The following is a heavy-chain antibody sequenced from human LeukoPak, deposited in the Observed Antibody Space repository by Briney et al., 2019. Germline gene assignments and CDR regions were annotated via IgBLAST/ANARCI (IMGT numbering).Heavy chain of an antibody. V-gene: IGHV1-2*02. CDR1: GYSFTGYY. CDR3: ARAPSFYYYYGMDV. Sequence: ASVKVSCKASGYSFTGYYIHWVRQAPGEGLEWMRWINPNSGGTNYAQKFQGRVTMTRDTSITTAYMELSRLRSDDTAMYYCARAPSFYYYYGMDVWGQGTTVTVSS. J-gene: IGHJ6*02. CDR2: INPNSGGT.